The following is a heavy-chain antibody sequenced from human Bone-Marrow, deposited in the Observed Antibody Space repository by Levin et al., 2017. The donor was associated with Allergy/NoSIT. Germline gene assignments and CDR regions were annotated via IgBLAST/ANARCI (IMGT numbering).Heavy chain of an antibody. Sequence: PSETLSLTCAASGFTFSNCWMTWVRQAPGKGLEWVANIKQDGSERNYVESVKGRFTVSRDNAKNSLYLQMNSLRDEDTAVYYCARVSEGVGGQEMDVWGQGTTVTVSS. V-gene: IGHV3-7*01. J-gene: IGHJ6*02. CDR1: GFTFSNCW. CDR2: IKQDGSER. D-gene: IGHD3-10*01. CDR3: ARVSEGVGGQEMDV.